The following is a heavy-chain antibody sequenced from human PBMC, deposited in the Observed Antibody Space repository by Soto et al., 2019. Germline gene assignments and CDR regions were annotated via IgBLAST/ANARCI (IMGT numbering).Heavy chain of an antibody. CDR2: VFHSGNT. Sequence: QVQLQESGPGLVKPSETLSLTCSVSGTSISSHYWSWVRQSPGKGLEWIGYVFHSGNTKYSPSLTSRVSMSIHTAQTQVSLRLNSLTPADTAIYACARDGPSAGMDVWGQGTTVTVSS. J-gene: IGHJ6*02. CDR1: GTSISSHY. V-gene: IGHV4-59*11. CDR3: ARDGPSAGMDV.